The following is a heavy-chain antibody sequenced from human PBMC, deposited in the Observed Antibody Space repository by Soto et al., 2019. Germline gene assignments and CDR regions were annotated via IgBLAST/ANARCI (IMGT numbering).Heavy chain of an antibody. CDR3: ARGLRRQLQNWFDP. Sequence: SETLSLTCTVSGGSISSYYCSWIRQPPGKGLEWIGYIYYIGSTNYNPSLKSRVTISVDTSKNQFSLKLSSVTAADTAVYYCARGLRRQLQNWFDPWGQGTLVTVSS. CDR2: IYYIGST. V-gene: IGHV4-59*01. D-gene: IGHD2-2*01. J-gene: IGHJ5*02. CDR1: GGSISSYY.